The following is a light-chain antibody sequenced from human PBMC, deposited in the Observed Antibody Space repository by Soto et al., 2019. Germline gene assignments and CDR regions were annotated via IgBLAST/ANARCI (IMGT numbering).Light chain of an antibody. J-gene: IGKJ1*01. Sequence: DIVLTQSPGTLSLSPGDRATLSCRARQSVSSGYLAWYQQKPGQAPRLPIHGTSSRAAGIPDRFSGSGSGTDFTLTISRLEPEDFAVYFCQQYGRSPRTFGQGTKVEI. CDR3: QQYGRSPRT. CDR2: GTS. CDR1: QSVSSGY. V-gene: IGKV3-20*01.